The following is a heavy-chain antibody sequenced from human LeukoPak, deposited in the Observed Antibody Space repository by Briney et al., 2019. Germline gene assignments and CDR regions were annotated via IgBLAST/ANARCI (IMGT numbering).Heavy chain of an antibody. V-gene: IGHV3-7*01. Sequence: GGSLRLSCAASGFTFSSFGMSWVRQAPGKGLEWVANIKQDGSEKYYVDSVKGRFTISRDNAKNSLYLQMNSLRAEDTAVYYCARAQGENWNYVPFDYWGQGTLVTVSS. CDR3: ARAQGENWNYVPFDY. J-gene: IGHJ4*02. CDR1: GFTFSSFG. D-gene: IGHD1-7*01. CDR2: IKQDGSEK.